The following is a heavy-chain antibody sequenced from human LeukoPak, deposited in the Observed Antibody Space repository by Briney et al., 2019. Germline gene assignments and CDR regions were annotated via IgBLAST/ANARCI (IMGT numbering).Heavy chain of an antibody. CDR3: ARVVPSGSYLAQYYYYYMDV. D-gene: IGHD1-26*01. Sequence: GASVKVSCKASGYTFTSYGISWVRQAPGQGLEWMGWISAYNGNTNYAQKLQGRVTMTTDTSTSTAYMELRSLRSDDTAVYYCARVVPSGSYLAQYYYYYMDVWGKGTTVTVSS. CDR1: GYTFTSYG. CDR2: ISAYNGNT. V-gene: IGHV1-18*01. J-gene: IGHJ6*03.